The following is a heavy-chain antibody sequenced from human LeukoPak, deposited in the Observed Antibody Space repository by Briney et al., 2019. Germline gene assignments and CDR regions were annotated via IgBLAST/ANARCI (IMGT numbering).Heavy chain of an antibody. CDR2: IKQDGSEK. CDR1: GFTFSSYW. CDR3: ARGIYNVDTSFDY. J-gene: IGHJ4*02. V-gene: IGHV3-7*01. Sequence: GGSLRLSCAASGFTFSSYWMSWVRQAPGKGLEWVANIKQDGSEKYYVDSVKGRFTISRDNAKNSLYLQMNSLRAEDTAVNYCARGIYNVDTSFDYWGQGTLVTVSS. D-gene: IGHD5-18*01.